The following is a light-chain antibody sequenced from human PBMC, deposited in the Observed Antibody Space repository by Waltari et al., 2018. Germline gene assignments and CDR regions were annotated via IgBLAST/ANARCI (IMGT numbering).Light chain of an antibody. Sequence: SSVLTQAPSASVAPGQTATVTCRGDNIGSRSVHWYQQKPGRAPVLVVYLDSDRPSGIPERFSGSKSGNAATLTISRVEAGDEADYYCHVWDANTVMFGGGTKLTVL. CDR2: LDS. CDR1: NIGSRS. V-gene: IGLV3-21*02. J-gene: IGLJ3*02. CDR3: HVWDANTVM.